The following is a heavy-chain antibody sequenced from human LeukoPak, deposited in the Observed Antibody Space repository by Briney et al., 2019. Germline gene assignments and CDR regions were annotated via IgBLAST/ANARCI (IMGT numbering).Heavy chain of an antibody. Sequence: GGSLRLSCAASGFTFSSYGMHWVRQAPGKGLEWVAEVWSDGTTKQYADSVKGRFTISKDNSKNTLYLQMSSLRAEDTAVYYCAAQYCTSTTCYAVYWGQGTLVTVSS. J-gene: IGHJ4*02. D-gene: IGHD2-2*01. CDR1: GFTFSSYG. CDR2: VWSDGTTK. CDR3: AAQYCTSTTCYAVY. V-gene: IGHV3-33*03.